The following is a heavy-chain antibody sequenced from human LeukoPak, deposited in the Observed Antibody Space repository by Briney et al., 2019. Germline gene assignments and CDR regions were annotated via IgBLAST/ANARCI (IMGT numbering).Heavy chain of an antibody. CDR3: AIIWNYYDSSGYSD. CDR2: ISSSSSYI. CDR1: GFTFSSYS. J-gene: IGHJ4*02. D-gene: IGHD3-22*01. V-gene: IGHV3-21*01. Sequence: GGSLRLSCAASGFTFSSYSMNWVRQAPGKGLEWVSSISSSSSYIYYADSVKGRFTIPRDNAKNSLYLQMNSLRAEDTAVYYCAIIWNYYDSSGYSDWGQGTLVTVSS.